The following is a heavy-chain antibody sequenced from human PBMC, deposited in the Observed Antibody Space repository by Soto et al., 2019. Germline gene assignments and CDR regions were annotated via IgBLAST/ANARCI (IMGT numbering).Heavy chain of an antibody. D-gene: IGHD4-17*01. V-gene: IGHV4-39*01. CDR3: ARNDYAGWFDP. Sequence: PSETLSLTCTVSGGSISSSSYYWGWIRQPPGKGLEWIGSIYYSGSTYYNPSLKSRVTISVDTSKNQFSLKLSSVTAADTAVYYCARNDYAGWFDPWGQGTLVTVSS. CDR2: IYYSGST. J-gene: IGHJ5*02. CDR1: GGSISSSSYY.